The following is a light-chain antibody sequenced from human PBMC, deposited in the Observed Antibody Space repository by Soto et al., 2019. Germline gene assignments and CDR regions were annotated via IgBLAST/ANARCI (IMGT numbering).Light chain of an antibody. J-gene: IGKJ1*01. CDR3: QQYGRAPWT. V-gene: IGKV3-20*01. CDR1: QSFXSSY. Sequence: IVLTQSPGTLSLSPGERATLSCRASQSFXSSYLAWYQQKPGQAPRLLXDSASSRATGSPDRLSGSGSATDFTLTISRLEPEDFAVYYFQQYGRAPWTFGQGTKVDIK. CDR2: SAS.